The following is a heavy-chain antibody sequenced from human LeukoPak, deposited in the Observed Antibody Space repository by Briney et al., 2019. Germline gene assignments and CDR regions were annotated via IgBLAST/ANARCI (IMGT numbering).Heavy chain of an antibody. J-gene: IGHJ4*02. CDR2: ISSSSSYI. D-gene: IGHD3-16*01. CDR3: ARDRNDYVWGSYRSY. V-gene: IGHV3-21*01. Sequence: GGSLRLSCAASGFTFSSYSMNWVRQAPGKGLEWVSSISSSSSYIYYADSVKGRFTISRDNAKNSLYLQMNSLRAEDTAVYYCARDRNDYVWGSYRSYWGQGTLVTVSS. CDR1: GFTFSSYS.